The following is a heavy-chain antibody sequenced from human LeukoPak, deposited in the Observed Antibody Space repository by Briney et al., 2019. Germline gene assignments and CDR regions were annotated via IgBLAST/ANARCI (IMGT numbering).Heavy chain of an antibody. CDR1: GGSFSGYY. CDR2: INHSGST. V-gene: IGHV4-34*01. D-gene: IGHD3-10*01. CDR3: ARTEYFFDY. J-gene: IGHJ4*02. Sequence: SETLSLTCAVYGGSFSGYYWSWIRQPPGKGLEWIGEINHSGSTNYNPSLKSRVTISVDKSKNQFSLKLSSVTAADTAVYYCARTEYFFDYWGQGTLVTVSS.